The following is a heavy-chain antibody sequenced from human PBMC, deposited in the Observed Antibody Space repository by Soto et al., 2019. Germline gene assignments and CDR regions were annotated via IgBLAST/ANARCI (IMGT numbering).Heavy chain of an antibody. D-gene: IGHD3-22*01. CDR3: AHRLTSAYYSDGSEYPHVFDI. CDR2: IYWDDDR. J-gene: IGHJ3*02. V-gene: IGHV2-5*02. CDR1: GFSLSTTGGG. Sequence: QITLKESGPTLMKPAQTLTLTCTFSGFSLSTTGGGVGWIRQPPGKALEWLALIYWDDDRRYSPSLHSRLTIAKDTAKNHVVLRYTNMDPVNTATYSCAHRLTSAYYSDGSEYPHVFDIGGQWTMVTVSS.